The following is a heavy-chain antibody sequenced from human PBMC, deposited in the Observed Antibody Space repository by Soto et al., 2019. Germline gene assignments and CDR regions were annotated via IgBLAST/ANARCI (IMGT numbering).Heavy chain of an antibody. D-gene: IGHD2-2*01. V-gene: IGHV3-66*01. CDR3: ARDPYAAEY. CDR2: IYSGGST. CDR1: GFTVSTKY. Sequence: GSLRLSCAASGFTVSTKYMSWVRQAPGKGLEWVSVIYSGGSTITTDSVRGRFTISRDNSKNTVHLQMNSLTAEDTAVYYCARDPYAAEYWGQGTLVTVSA. J-gene: IGHJ4*02.